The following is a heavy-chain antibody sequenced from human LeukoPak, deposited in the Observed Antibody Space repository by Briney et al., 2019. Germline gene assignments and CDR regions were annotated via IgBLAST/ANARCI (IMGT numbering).Heavy chain of an antibody. CDR2: INPNSGGT. D-gene: IGHD5-24*01. V-gene: IGHV1-2*04. CDR1: GYTFTGYY. J-gene: IGHJ4*02. Sequence: GASVKVSCKASGYTFTGYYMHWVRQAPGQGLEWMGWINPNSGGTYYAQKFQGWVTMTRDTSISTAYMELSRLRSDDTAVYYCARAEMATIAADYRGQGTLVTVSS. CDR3: ARAEMATIAADY.